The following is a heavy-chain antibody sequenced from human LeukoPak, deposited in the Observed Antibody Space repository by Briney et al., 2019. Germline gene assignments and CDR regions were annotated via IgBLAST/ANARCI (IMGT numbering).Heavy chain of an antibody. CDR2: ISTYNGNT. V-gene: IGHV1-18*01. CDR1: GYTFSCYG. Sequence: ASVKVSFKSSGYTFSCYGLSWVRQPPGQGLGWMGWISTYNGNTKYAQKVQGRVTMTADTSTNTAYMELRSLRSDDTAVYYCARDARHFDPWGQGTLVTVSS. CDR3: ARDARHFDP. J-gene: IGHJ5*02.